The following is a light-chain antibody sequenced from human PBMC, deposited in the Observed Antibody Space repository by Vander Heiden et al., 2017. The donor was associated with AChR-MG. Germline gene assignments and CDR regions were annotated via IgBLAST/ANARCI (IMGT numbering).Light chain of an antibody. CDR3: QQSSTTLMYT. Sequence: DIQMTQSPSSLSAFVGDRVTITCRASQSIVTSLNWYQQSPVKAPKLLIYAASSLQSGVPSRFSGSGSGTDFTLTISSLQAEDFATYYCQQSSTTLMYTFGQGTKLEMK. CDR1: QSIVTS. V-gene: IGKV1-39*01. CDR2: AAS. J-gene: IGKJ2*01.